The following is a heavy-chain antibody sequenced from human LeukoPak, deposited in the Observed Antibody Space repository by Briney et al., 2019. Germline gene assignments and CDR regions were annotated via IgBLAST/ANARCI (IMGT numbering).Heavy chain of an antibody. CDR3: ARDQYYYGSGSLYMDV. Sequence: SETLPLTCTVSGVSISSYYWSWIRQPAGKGLEWIGRIHTSGSTKYNPSLKSRVTMSVDTSKNQFSLKLSSVTAADTAVHYCARDQYYYGSGSLYMDVWGKGTTVTISS. V-gene: IGHV4-4*07. D-gene: IGHD3-10*01. J-gene: IGHJ6*03. CDR1: GVSISSYY. CDR2: IHTSGST.